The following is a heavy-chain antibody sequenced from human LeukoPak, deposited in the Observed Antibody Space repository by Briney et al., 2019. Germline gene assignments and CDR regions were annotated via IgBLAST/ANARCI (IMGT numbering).Heavy chain of an antibody. CDR3: ARSRAFNSGAFDP. CDR2: IYNGVNT. CDR1: GTSVSSASY. D-gene: IGHD1-26*01. Sequence: SETLSLTCTVSGTSVSSASYWTWIRQPPGKGVEWIAHIYNGVNTNYNPSLKSRVTISVDTSKNQFSLRLNSVTAADTAVYYCARSRAFNSGAFDPWGQGSLVTVSS. J-gene: IGHJ5*02. V-gene: IGHV4-61*01.